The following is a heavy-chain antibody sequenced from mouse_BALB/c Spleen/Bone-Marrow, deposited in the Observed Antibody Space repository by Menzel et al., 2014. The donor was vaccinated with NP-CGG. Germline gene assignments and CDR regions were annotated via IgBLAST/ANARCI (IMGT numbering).Heavy chain of an antibody. CDR1: GFSLTSYG. V-gene: IGHV2-9*02. Sequence: VQLVESGPGLVAPSQSLSITCTVSGFSLTSYGVHWVRQPPGKGLEWLGVIWAGGSTNYNSALMSRLSISKDNSKSQVFLKMNRLQTDDAAMYYGAREYYGNGYAMDYWGQGTSVTVSS. CDR2: IWAGGST. CDR3: AREYYGNGYAMDY. J-gene: IGHJ4*01. D-gene: IGHD2-1*01.